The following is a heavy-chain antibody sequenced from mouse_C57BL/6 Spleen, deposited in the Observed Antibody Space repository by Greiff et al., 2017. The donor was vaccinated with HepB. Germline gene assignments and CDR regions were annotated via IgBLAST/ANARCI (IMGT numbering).Heavy chain of an antibody. D-gene: IGHD2-3*01. CDR2: IYPRSGNT. V-gene: IGHV1-81*01. Sequence: VQLQESGAELARPGASVKLSCKASGYTFTSYGISWVKQRTGKGLEWIGEIYPRSGNTYYNEKFKGKATLTADKSSSTAYMELRSLTSEDSAVYVCARKYDGHWYFDVWGTGTTVTVSS. J-gene: IGHJ1*03. CDR1: GYTFTSYG. CDR3: ARKYDGHWYFDV.